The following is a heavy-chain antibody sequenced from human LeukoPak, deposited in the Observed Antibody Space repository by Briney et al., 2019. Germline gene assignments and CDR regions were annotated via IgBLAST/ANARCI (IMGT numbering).Heavy chain of an antibody. V-gene: IGHV3-7*01. CDR2: IKQDGSEK. J-gene: IGHJ4*02. CDR1: GFTFSSYW. CDR3: ARDHWYSSSWSDY. Sequence: PGGSLRLSCAASGFTFSSYWMSWVRQAPGKGLEWVANIKQDGSEKYYVDSVKGRFTISRDNAKNSLYLQMNSLRAEDTAVYYCARDHWYSSSWSDYWGQGTLVTVSS. D-gene: IGHD6-13*01.